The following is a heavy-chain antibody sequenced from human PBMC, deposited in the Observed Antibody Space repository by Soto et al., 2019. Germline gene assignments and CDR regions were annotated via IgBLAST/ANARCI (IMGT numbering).Heavy chain of an antibody. Sequence: SVKVSCKASRVPFTNIYVTWVRQAPGLGLEWVGGVIPNFGTANYAQKFQGRVTITADESASTSYMEVNNLRSEDTAVYYCAKVRYSSPMGYYYGMDVWGQGTTVTVSS. J-gene: IGHJ6*02. CDR3: AKVRYSSPMGYYYGMDV. D-gene: IGHD6-19*01. CDR2: VIPNFGTA. CDR1: RVPFTNIY. V-gene: IGHV1-69*13.